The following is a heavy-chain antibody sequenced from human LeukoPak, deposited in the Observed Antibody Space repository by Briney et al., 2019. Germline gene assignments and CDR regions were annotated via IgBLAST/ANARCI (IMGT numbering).Heavy chain of an antibody. CDR1: GFTFSDYY. CDR2: ISSSSSYT. V-gene: IGHV3-11*06. J-gene: IGHJ3*02. Sequence: PGGSLRLSCAASGFTFSDYYMSWIRQAPGKGLEWVSYISSSSSYTNYADSVKGRFTISRDNAKNSLYLQMSSLRAEDTAVYYCARVKFRPDAFDIWGQGTMVTVSS. CDR3: ARVKFRPDAFDI.